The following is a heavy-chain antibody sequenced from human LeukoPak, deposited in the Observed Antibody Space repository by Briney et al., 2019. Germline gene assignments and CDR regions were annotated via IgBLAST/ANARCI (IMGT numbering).Heavy chain of an antibody. V-gene: IGHV3-11*01. Sequence: GGSLRLSCAVSGFTFSDYYMSWIRQAPGKGLEWVSYISSSGSTIYYADSVKGRFTISRDNAKNSLYLQMNSLRAEDTAVYYCARGEGTMIVVVTPFDYWGQGTLVTVSS. CDR2: ISSSGSTI. J-gene: IGHJ4*02. CDR1: GFTFSDYY. D-gene: IGHD3-22*01. CDR3: ARGEGTMIVVVTPFDY.